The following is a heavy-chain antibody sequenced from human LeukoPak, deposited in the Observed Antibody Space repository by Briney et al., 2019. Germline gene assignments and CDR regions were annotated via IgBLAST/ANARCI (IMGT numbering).Heavy chain of an antibody. CDR2: IIPIFGTA. J-gene: IGHJ1*01. CDR1: GGTFSSYA. V-gene: IGHV1-69*01. CDR3: ATSPLVYYDSSGSQYFQH. Sequence: SVKVSCKASGGTFSSYAISWVRQAPGQGLEWMGGIIPIFGTANYAQKFQGRVTITADESTSTAYMELSSLRSEDTAVYYCATSPLVYYDSSGSQYFQHWGQGTLVTVSS. D-gene: IGHD3-22*01.